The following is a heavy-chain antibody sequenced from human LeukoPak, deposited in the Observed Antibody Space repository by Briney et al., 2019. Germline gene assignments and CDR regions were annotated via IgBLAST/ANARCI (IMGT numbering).Heavy chain of an antibody. V-gene: IGHV3-23*01. CDR3: AKDTGPLMITFGGVVISYFDY. J-gene: IGHJ4*02. CDR1: GFIFSNYA. CDR2: IKGNGFDT. D-gene: IGHD3-16*01. Sequence: GGSLRLSCAGSGFIFSNYAMSWVRQAPGKGLEWVSGIKGNGFDTYYADSVKGRFTVSRDNSKNTLSLRMNSLSAEDTAVYYCAKDTGPLMITFGGVVISYFDYWGQGALVTVSS.